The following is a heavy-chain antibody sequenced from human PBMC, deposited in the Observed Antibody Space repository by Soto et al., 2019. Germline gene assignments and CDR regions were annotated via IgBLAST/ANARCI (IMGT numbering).Heavy chain of an antibody. CDR3: AKGLPYDYVWGSYRYTQGGFDY. D-gene: IGHD3-16*02. CDR2: ISGSGGST. CDR1: GFTFSSYA. V-gene: IGHV3-23*01. Sequence: EVQLLESGGGLVQPGGSLRLSCAASGFTFSSYAMSWVRQAPGKGLEWVSAISGSGGSTYYADSVKGRFTISRDNSKNTLYLQMNSLRAEDTAVYYCAKGLPYDYVWGSYRYTQGGFDYWGQGTLVTVSS. J-gene: IGHJ4*02.